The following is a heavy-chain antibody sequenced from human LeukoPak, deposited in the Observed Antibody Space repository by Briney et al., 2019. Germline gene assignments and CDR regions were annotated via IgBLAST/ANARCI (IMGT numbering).Heavy chain of an antibody. CDR1: GFTSSWYV. J-gene: IGHJ6*02. Sequence: GGSLRLSCAASGFTSSWYVMHWVRQAAGKGLEWVSALGTAGDPYYAGSVKGRFSISRENAKNSLYLQMNSLRAGDTAVYYCAREGAAYGMDVWGRGTTVTVSS. CDR3: AREGAAYGMDV. V-gene: IGHV3-13*05. D-gene: IGHD1-26*01. CDR2: LGTAGDP.